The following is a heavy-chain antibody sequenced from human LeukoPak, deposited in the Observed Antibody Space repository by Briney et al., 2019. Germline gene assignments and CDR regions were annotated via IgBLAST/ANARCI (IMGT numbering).Heavy chain of an antibody. CDR1: GGSISSSNW. V-gene: IGHV4-4*02. CDR3: ARDLGYYDSSGYPL. CDR2: IYHSGST. D-gene: IGHD3-22*01. Sequence: SETLSLTCAVSGGSISSSNWWSWVRQPPGKGLEWIGEIYHSGSTNYNPSLKSRVTISVDKSKNQFSLKLSSVTAADTAVYYCARDLGYYDSSGYPLWGQGTLVTVSS. J-gene: IGHJ4*02.